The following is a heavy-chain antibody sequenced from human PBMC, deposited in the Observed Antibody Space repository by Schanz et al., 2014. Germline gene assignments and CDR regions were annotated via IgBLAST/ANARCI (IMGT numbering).Heavy chain of an antibody. CDR2: ISGSGGST. CDR1: GFAFSSYS. CDR3: ASPSGYSDYGTYFDF. D-gene: IGHD5-12*01. Sequence: QLVGSGGGLIQPGGSLRLSCTASGFAFSSYSMNWVRQAPGKGLEWVSGISGSGGSTYYADSVKGRFTISRDNSKNTLYLHMNTLRSEDTAVYYCASPSGYSDYGTYFDFWGQGTLVTVSS. J-gene: IGHJ4*02. V-gene: IGHV3-23*04.